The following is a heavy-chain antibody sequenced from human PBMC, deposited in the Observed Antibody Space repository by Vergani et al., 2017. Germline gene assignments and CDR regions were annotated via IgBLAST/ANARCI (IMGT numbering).Heavy chain of an antibody. CDR3: ATKPLDYYDSSGYHSWFDP. Sequence: QVQLQQWGAGLLKPSETLSLTCAVYGGSFSAYYWSWIRQPPGKGLEWIGEINHSGSTNYNPSLKSRVTISVDTSKNQFSLKLSSVTAADTAVYYCATKPLDYYDSSGYHSWFDPWGQGTLVTVSS. CDR2: INHSGST. CDR1: GGSFSAYY. J-gene: IGHJ5*02. D-gene: IGHD3-22*01. V-gene: IGHV4-34*01.